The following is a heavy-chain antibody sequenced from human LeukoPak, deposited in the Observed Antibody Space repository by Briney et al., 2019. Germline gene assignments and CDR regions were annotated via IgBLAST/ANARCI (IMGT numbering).Heavy chain of an antibody. D-gene: IGHD3-22*01. CDR3: ASENYDFLRAFDY. Sequence: GGSLRLSCAASGFTFGSYSMNWVRQAPGKRLEWVSYISSSSSTIYYADSVKGRFTISRDNAKNSLYLQMNSLRAEDTAVYYCASENYDFLRAFDYWGQGTLVTVSS. J-gene: IGHJ4*02. CDR2: ISSSSSTI. CDR1: GFTFGSYS. V-gene: IGHV3-48*01.